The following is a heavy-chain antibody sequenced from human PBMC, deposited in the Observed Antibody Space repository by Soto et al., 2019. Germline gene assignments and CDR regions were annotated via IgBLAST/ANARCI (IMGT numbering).Heavy chain of an antibody. J-gene: IGHJ4*02. Sequence: SETLSLTCTVSGGSISSYYWSWIRQPPGKGLEWIGYSYYSGSTHNNPSLKSRVTMSVDTYTNQFSLKLMSVTAADTAIYYCTRHEGGAAADRPLDYWGQGTLVTVSS. V-gene: IGHV4-59*08. CDR1: GGSISSYY. CDR2: SYYSGST. CDR3: TRHEGGAAADRPLDY. D-gene: IGHD6-13*01.